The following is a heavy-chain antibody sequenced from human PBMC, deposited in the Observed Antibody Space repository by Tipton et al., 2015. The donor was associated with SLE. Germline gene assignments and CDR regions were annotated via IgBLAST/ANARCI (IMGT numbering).Heavy chain of an antibody. D-gene: IGHD3-10*01. CDR1: GGSISSYF. CDR2: ISYSGST. J-gene: IGHJ4*02. V-gene: IGHV4-59*01. Sequence: TLSLTCTVSGGSISSYFWSWIRQPPGLGLEWIGHISYSGSTNYNPSLKSRVTISVDTFKNQFSLKLSSVTAADTAVYYCARERADVLSTYYPAVYYLDYWGQGTLVTVSS. CDR3: ARERADVLSTYYPAVYYLDY.